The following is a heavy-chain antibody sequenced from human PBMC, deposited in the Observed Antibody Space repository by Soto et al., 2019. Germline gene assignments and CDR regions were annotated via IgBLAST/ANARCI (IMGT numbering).Heavy chain of an antibody. J-gene: IGHJ5*02. V-gene: IGHV4-31*03. CDR1: SGSISNGDYY. CDR3: ARGELWWDP. CDR2: IYHSGST. Sequence: QVQLQESGPGLVKPSQTLSLTCTVSSGSISNGDYYWSWIRQHPGKGLEWIGYIYHSGSTFYNPSLKNRVTISVDTSKNQFSLELNSVTAADTAVYFCARGELWWDPWGQGILVTVSS. D-gene: IGHD2-21*01.